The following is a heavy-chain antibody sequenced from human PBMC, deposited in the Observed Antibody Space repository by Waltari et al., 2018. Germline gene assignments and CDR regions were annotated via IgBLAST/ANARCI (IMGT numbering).Heavy chain of an antibody. CDR2: IFHTGSR. V-gene: IGHV4-4*02. CDR3: AKSQADYVDYYGMAV. D-gene: IGHD4-17*01. Sequence: QVQLQWSGPRLVQASGTLSLTCAVSSACIGSGNWCSWVRKSPEKGLELIGEIFHTGSRIYNPFLESRVTISVDKSNNQVALNLKAVTAADTAVYYCAKSQADYVDYYGMAVGGQGTTVTVSS. CDR1: SACIGSGNW. J-gene: IGHJ6*02.